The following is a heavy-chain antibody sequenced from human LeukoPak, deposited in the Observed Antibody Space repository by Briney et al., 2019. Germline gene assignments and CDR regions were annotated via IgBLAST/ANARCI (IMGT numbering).Heavy chain of an antibody. CDR2: ISDSGGNT. Sequence: GGSLRLSCAASGFTFSTYAMTWVRQAPGKGLEWVSAISDSGGNTHYADSVKGRFTISRDNSKNSLYLQMNSLRAEDTAVYYCAADGYSSPFDYWGQGTLVTVSS. CDR3: AADGYSSPFDY. CDR1: GFTFSTYA. D-gene: IGHD5-24*01. V-gene: IGHV3-23*01. J-gene: IGHJ4*02.